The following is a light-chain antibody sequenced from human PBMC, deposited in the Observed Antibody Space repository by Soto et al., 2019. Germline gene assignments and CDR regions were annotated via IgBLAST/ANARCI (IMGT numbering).Light chain of an antibody. CDR2: LNGDGIH. V-gene: IGLV4-69*01. CDR3: KNWGTAIHDVV. J-gene: IGLJ2*01. CDR1: SWLNIYA. Sequence: QPVLTQSPSASASLVASVKLTCTLSSWLNIYAIAWHQQQPKKGTRYLRKLNGDGIHSKGDGIPDLCSGSSSGTERHLTISSLHAEDEAAYYCKNWGTAIHDVVFGGGTKLTVL.